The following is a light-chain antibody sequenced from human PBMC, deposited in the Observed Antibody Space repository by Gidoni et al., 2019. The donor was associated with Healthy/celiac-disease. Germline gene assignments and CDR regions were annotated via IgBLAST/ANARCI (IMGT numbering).Light chain of an antibody. J-gene: IGLJ2*01. CDR1: SRNIGAGYD. V-gene: IGLV1-40*01. CDR3: QSYDSSLIVV. CDR2: GNS. Sequence: QSVLPQPPSVSGAPGQRVTSSCTGSSRNIGAGYDVHWYQQLPGTAPKLLIYGNSNRPSGVPDRFSGSKSGTSASLAITGLQAEDEADYYCQSYDSSLIVVFGGGTKLTVL.